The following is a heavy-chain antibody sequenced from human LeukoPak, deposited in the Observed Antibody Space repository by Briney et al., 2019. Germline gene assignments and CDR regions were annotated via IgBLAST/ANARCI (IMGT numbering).Heavy chain of an antibody. CDR3: ARGYDIDV. V-gene: IGHV4-59*01. Sequence: SETLSLTCTVSGGSISNYYWSWIRQPPGKALEWIGYIYYTGTTKYNPSLKSRATISLDTSKNQFSLKLTSVTAADTALFFCARGYDIDVWGQGATVTVSS. CDR1: GGSISNYY. J-gene: IGHJ6*02. CDR2: IYYTGTT.